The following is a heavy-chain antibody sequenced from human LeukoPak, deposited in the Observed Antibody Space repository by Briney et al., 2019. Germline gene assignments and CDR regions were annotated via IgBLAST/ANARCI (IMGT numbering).Heavy chain of an antibody. CDR1: GFTFRNYA. Sequence: GGSLRLACAASGFTFRNYAMSWVRQAPGKGLEWVSSISGSGTSTYYTDSVKGRFTISRDNSKNTLSLQMNSLRAEDTAIYYCAKDLPSPRTWIQIWARNFDFWGQGTLVTVSS. CDR2: ISGSGTST. V-gene: IGHV3-23*01. CDR3: AKDLPSPRTWIQIWARNFDF. D-gene: IGHD5-18*01. J-gene: IGHJ4*02.